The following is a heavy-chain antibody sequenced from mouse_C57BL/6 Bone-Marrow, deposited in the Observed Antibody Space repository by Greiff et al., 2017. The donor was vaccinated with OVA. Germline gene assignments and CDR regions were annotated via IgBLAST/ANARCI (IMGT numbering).Heavy chain of an antibody. V-gene: IGHV14-4*01. J-gene: IGHJ2*01. CDR1: GFNIKDDY. CDR2: IDPENGDT. Sequence: VQLQQSGAELVRPGASVKLSCTASGFNIKDDYMHWVKQRPEKGLEWIGWIDPENGDTEYASKFQGKATIKADTSSNTAYLQLSSLTSEDTAVYYCTTDGNVDYWGQGTTLTVSS. CDR3: TTDGNVDY. D-gene: IGHD2-1*01.